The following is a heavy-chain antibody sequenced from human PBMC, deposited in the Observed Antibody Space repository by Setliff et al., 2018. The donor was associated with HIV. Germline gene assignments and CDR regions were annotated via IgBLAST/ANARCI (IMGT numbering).Heavy chain of an antibody. J-gene: IGHJ6*03. V-gene: IGHV4-4*07. CDR3: ARGVPYSSSSEYYYYYYYMDV. CDR1: GASISSHY. Sequence: SETLSLTCTVSGASISSHYWTWIRQPPGKGLEWIGRIYTSGITNYNPSLKSRFTISRDNSKDTLYLQMNSLRGEDTAVYYCARGVPYSSSSEYYYYYYYMDVWGTGTTVTVSS. CDR2: IYTSGIT. D-gene: IGHD6-6*01.